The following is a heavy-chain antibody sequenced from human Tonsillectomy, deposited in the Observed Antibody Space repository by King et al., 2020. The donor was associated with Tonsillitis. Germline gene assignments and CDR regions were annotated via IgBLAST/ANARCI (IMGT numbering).Heavy chain of an antibody. CDR2: IYQRGTT. J-gene: IGHJ6*03. CDR1: GGSISSRNW. CDR3: AKRPAAVSQYYHMDV. D-gene: IGHD2-2*01. V-gene: IGHV4-4*02. Sequence: VQLQESGPGLLKPSGTLSLTCAVSGGSISSRNWWGWFRQPPGKGLEWIGVIYQRGTTHYNPSHTSRDTISVDKSKNKFSLNLTSVTAADTAVYYCAKRPAAVSQYYHMDVWGKGTTVTVSS.